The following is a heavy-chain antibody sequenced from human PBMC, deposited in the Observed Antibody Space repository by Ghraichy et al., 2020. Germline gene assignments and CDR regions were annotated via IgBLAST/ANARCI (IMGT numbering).Heavy chain of an antibody. V-gene: IGHV4-34*01. D-gene: IGHD3-10*01. J-gene: IGHJ4*02. CDR3: ARGVGGQNGENDY. CDR2: INHSGST. Sequence: SETLSLTCAVYGGSFSGYFWSWIRQPPGKGLEWIGKINHSGSTNYNPSLKSRVTISVDTSKNQFSLKLNSVTAADTAVYYCARGVGGQNGENDYWGQGTLVTVSS. CDR1: GGSFSGYF.